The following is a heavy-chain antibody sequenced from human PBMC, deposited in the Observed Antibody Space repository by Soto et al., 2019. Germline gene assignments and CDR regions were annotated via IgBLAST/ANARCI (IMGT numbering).Heavy chain of an antibody. CDR2: ISSSSSYI. D-gene: IGHD6-6*01. CDR3: ARGKQLLYYMDV. J-gene: IGHJ6*03. Sequence: PGGSLRLSCAASGFTFSSYSMNWVRQAPGKGLEWVSSISSSSSYIYYADSVKGRFTISRDNAKNSLYLQMNSLRAEDTAVYYCARGKQLLYYMDVWGKGTTVTVSS. CDR1: GFTFSSYS. V-gene: IGHV3-21*01.